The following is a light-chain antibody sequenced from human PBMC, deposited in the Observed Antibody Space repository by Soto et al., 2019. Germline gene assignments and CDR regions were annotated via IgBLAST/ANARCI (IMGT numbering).Light chain of an antibody. CDR1: QSVSSSS. V-gene: IGKV3D-20*02. CDR2: EAS. Sequence: EIVLTQSPATLSLSPGDRGTLSCRASQSVSSSSLAWYQQNPGQAPRLLIYEASSRATGIPDRFSGSGSGTDFTLTISRLEPEDFAVYYCQQYRTFGQGTKVDIK. CDR3: QQYRT. J-gene: IGKJ1*01.